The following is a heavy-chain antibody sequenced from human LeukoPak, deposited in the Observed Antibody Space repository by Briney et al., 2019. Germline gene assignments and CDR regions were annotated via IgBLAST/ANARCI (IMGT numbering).Heavy chain of an antibody. CDR1: GGSISSYY. J-gene: IGHJ4*02. V-gene: IGHV4-59*01. Sequence: PSETLSLTCTVSGGSISSYYWSWIRQPPGKGLEWIGYIYSSGSTNYNPSLESRDTISVDTSKNQFSLKLSSVTAADTAVYYCARHYYHSSGSYSFDYWGQGTLVTVSS. CDR2: IYSSGST. CDR3: ARHYYHSSGSYSFDY. D-gene: IGHD3-22*01.